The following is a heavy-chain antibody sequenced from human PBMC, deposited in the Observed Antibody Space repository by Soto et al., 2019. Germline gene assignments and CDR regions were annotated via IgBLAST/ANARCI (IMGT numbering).Heavy chain of an antibody. CDR2: ISYDGSNK. J-gene: IGHJ5*02. Sequence: GGSLRISCAASGFTFSSYGMHWVRQAPGKGLEWVAVISYDGSNKYYADSVKGRFTISRDNSKNTLYLQMNSLRAEDTAVYYCAKVSRDSSGFNWFDPWGQGNLVTVSS. V-gene: IGHV3-30*18. CDR3: AKVSRDSSGFNWFDP. CDR1: GFTFSSYG. D-gene: IGHD3-22*01.